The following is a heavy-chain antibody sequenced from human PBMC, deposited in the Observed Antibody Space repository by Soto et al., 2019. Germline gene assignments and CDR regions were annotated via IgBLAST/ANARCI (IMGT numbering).Heavy chain of an antibody. J-gene: IGHJ4*02. CDR3: ARGPPITMIVVALNFDY. V-gene: IGHV4-31*03. CDR1: GGSISNGGYY. D-gene: IGHD3-22*01. Sequence: QVQLQESGPGLVKPSQTLSLTCTVSGGSISNGGYYWSWIRQHPGKGLEWIGYIYYSGSTYYNPSLKSRVTISVDTSKNQFSLKLSSATAADTAVYYCARGPPITMIVVALNFDYWDQGTLVTVSS. CDR2: IYYSGST.